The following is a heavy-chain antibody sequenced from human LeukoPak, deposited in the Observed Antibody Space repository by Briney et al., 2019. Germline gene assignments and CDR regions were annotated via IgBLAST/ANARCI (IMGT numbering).Heavy chain of an antibody. CDR2: IYYSGST. J-gene: IGHJ4*02. Sequence: SETLSLTCTVSGGSVSSGSYYWSWIRQPPGKGLEWIGYIYYSGSTNYNPSLKSRVTISVDTSKNQFPLKLSSVTAADTAVYYCARGKYCSSTSCLFFDYWGQGTLVTVSS. CDR3: ARGKYCSSTSCLFFDY. D-gene: IGHD2-2*01. V-gene: IGHV4-61*01. CDR1: GGSVSSGSYY.